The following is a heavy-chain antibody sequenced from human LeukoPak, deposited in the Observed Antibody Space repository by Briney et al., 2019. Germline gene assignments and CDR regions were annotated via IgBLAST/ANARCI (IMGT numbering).Heavy chain of an antibody. D-gene: IGHD6-13*01. Sequence: PGRSLRLSCAASGFTFSSYGMHWVRQAPGKGLEWVAVISYDGSNTYYADSVKGRFTISRDNSKNTLYLQMNSLRAEDTAVYYCAKGALAKEGSSWFDYWGQGTLVTVSS. V-gene: IGHV3-30*18. J-gene: IGHJ4*02. CDR1: GFTFSSYG. CDR2: ISYDGSNT. CDR3: AKGALAKEGSSWFDY.